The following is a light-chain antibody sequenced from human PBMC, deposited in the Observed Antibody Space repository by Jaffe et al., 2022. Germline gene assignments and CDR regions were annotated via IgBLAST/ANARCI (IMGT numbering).Light chain of an antibody. Sequence: QSVLTQPPSVSGAPGQRVTISCTGSSSNIGAGYDVHWYQQLPGTAPKLLIYGNTNRPSGVPDRFSGSKSGTSASLAITGLQAEDEADYYCQSYDNSLSGSLFGGGTKLTVL. CDR1: SSNIGAGYD. J-gene: IGLJ3*02. V-gene: IGLV1-40*01. CDR2: GNT. CDR3: QSYDNSLSGSL.